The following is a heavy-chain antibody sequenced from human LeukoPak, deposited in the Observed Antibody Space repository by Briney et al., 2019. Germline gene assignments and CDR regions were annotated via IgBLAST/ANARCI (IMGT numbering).Heavy chain of an antibody. J-gene: IGHJ5*02. CDR1: GASISSYY. D-gene: IGHD4-11*01. CDR3: ASSDSIIRWFDP. V-gene: IGHV4-4*07. CDR2: IYISGTT. Sequence: SETLSLTCNVSGASISSYYWSWIRQPAGKGLEWIGRIYISGTTNYNPSLKSRVTMSVDTSKNQFSLKLNSVTAADTAVYYCASSDSIIRWFDPWGQGTLVTVSS.